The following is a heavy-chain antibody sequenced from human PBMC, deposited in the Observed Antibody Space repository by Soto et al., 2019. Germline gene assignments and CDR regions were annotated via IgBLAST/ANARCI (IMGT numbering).Heavy chain of an antibody. CDR2: INPNSGAT. D-gene: IGHD2-21*01. J-gene: IGHJ6*02. Sequence: QEQLVQSGAEAKEPGASLKVSCKASGDTFTTNYIHWVRQAPGQGLEWMGRINPNSGATLYAQKLXGRLTLTTDTSTSTVYMDLNSLKSEDSAVYYCASRVLCDMDVWGQGTTVTVSS. CDR1: GDTFTTNY. V-gene: IGHV1-46*04. CDR3: ASRVLCDMDV.